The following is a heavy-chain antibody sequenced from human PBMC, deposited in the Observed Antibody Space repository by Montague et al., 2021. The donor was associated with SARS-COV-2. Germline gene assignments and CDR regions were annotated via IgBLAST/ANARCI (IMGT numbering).Heavy chain of an antibody. CDR1: GGSISSYY. D-gene: IGHD1-14*01. CDR3: ARGSFGMGAFDI. J-gene: IGHJ3*02. CDR2: IHTSGST. V-gene: IGHV4-4*07. Sequence: SETLSLTCTVSGGSISSYYWNWIRQSAGKGLEWIGRIHTSGSTNYNPSLKSRVTMSLDTSKNQFSLKLRSVTAADTAVYYCARGSFGMGAFDIWGQGTMVTVSS.